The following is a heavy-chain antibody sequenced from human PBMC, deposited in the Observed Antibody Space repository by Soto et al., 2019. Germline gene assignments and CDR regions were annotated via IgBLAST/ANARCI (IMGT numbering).Heavy chain of an antibody. J-gene: IGHJ5*02. D-gene: IGHD6-6*01. CDR2: INAGNGNT. CDR3: AREGYSSSPSPVWFDP. Sequence: GASVKVSCKASGYTYTSYAMHWVRQAPGQRLEWMGWINAGNGNTKYSQKFQGRVTITRDTSASTAYMELSSLRSEDTAVYYCAREGYSSSPSPVWFDPWGQGTLVTVSS. V-gene: IGHV1-3*01. CDR1: GYTYTSYA.